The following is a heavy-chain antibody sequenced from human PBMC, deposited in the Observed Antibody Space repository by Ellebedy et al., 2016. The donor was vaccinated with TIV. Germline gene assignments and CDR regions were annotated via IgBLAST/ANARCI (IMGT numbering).Heavy chain of an antibody. J-gene: IGHJ4*01. CDR2: ISDSGYST. V-gene: IGHV3-23*01. D-gene: IGHD2-15*01. CDR3: AKKRSGGHHFIDY. Sequence: GESLKISCAASESTFSSDGMSWVRQAPGKGLEWVSGISDSGYSTWYADAVKGRFIISSYNSKNTLYLQMNTLRVEDTAVYYCAKKRSGGHHFIDYWGHGTLVTVSS. CDR1: ESTFSSDG.